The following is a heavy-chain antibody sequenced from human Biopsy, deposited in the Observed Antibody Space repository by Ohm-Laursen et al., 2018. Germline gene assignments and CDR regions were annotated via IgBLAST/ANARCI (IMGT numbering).Heavy chain of an antibody. CDR1: GFSVNTRGMS. CDR3: ARIPIPIFSAALVYRHRRHLQGLDV. V-gene: IGHV2-70*16. D-gene: IGHD2-21*01. CDR2: IDWDDAK. Sequence: TQTLTLTCTLSGFSVNTRGMSVTWIRQPPGKALEWLARIDWDDAKFYSASLKSRLTISKGTSGNHVVLTLSDVDPVDTGTYYCARIPIPIFSAALVYRHRRHLQGLDVWGQGTTVIVPS. J-gene: IGHJ6*02.